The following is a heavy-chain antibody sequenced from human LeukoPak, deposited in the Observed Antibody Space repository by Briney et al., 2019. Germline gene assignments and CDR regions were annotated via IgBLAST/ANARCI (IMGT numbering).Heavy chain of an antibody. D-gene: IGHD6-19*01. CDR3: AKSPSLAVAGFDY. CDR2: ISNSGGTT. J-gene: IGHJ4*02. Sequence: PGGSLRLSCAASGFTFSNHEMNWVRQAPGKGLEWVSYISNSGGTTYYADSVKGRFTISRDNAKDSLYLQMNSLRAEDTAVYYCAKSPSLAVAGFDYWGQGTLVTVSS. CDR1: GFTFSNHE. V-gene: IGHV3-48*03.